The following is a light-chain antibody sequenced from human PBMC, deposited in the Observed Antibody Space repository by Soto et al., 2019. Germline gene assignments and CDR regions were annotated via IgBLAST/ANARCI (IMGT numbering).Light chain of an antibody. CDR1: DSDVGGYNY. CDR3: SSYTSASTPLV. Sequence: QSALTQPASVSGSPGQSITISCTGTDSDVGGYNYVSWYQQHPGKAPKVMIYDVSNRPSGVSNRFSGSKSGNTASLTISGLQAEDEADYYCSSYTSASTPLVFGGGTKLTV. CDR2: DVS. V-gene: IGLV2-14*01. J-gene: IGLJ2*01.